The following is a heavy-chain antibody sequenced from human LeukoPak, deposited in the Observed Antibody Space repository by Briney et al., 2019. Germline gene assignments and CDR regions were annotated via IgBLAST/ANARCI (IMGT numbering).Heavy chain of an antibody. CDR3: AKDKSSGWYLDYFDY. J-gene: IGHJ4*02. D-gene: IGHD6-19*01. CDR2: ISSSSSTI. CDR1: GFTFSSYS. Sequence: GGSPRLSCAASGFTFSSYSMNWVRQAPGKGLEWVSYISSSSSTIYYADSVKGRFTISRDNAKNSLYLQMNSLRAEDTAVYYCAKDKSSGWYLDYFDYWGQGTLVIVSS. V-gene: IGHV3-48*01.